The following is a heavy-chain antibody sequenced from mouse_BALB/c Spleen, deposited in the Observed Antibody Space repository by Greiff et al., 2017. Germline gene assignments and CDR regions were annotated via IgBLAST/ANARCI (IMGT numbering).Heavy chain of an antibody. CDR3: ARRGYYYGSSYESYYAMDY. D-gene: IGHD1-1*01. CDR2: INPSNGRT. V-gene: IGHV1S81*02. Sequence: QVQLKQPGAELVKPGASVKLSCKASGYTFTSYWMHWVKQRPGQGLEWIGEINPSNGRTNYNEKFKSKATLTVDKSSSTAYMQLSSLTSEDSAVYYCARRGYYYGSSYESYYAMDYWGQGTSVTVSS. J-gene: IGHJ4*01. CDR1: GYTFTSYW.